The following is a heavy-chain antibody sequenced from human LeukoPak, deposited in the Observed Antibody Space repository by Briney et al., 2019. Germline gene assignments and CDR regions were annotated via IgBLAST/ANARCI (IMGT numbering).Heavy chain of an antibody. CDR3: ASRYNWDRDY. CDR1: GGTFSTFP. CDR2: IIPIFGP. V-gene: IGHV1-69*13. J-gene: IGHJ4*02. Sequence: SVKVSCKASGGTFSTFPISWVRQAPGQGLEWIGGIIPIFGPNYAQKFQGRATISADLATATAYMELSSLTSEDTAVYYCASRYNWDRDYWSQGTLVTVSS. D-gene: IGHD1-1*01.